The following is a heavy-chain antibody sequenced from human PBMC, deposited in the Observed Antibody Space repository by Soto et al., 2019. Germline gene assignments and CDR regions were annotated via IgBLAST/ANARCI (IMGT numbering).Heavy chain of an antibody. D-gene: IGHD6-13*01. V-gene: IGHV1-18*01. CDR1: GYTFTNYG. J-gene: IGHJ6*01. CDR3: AREGKAPYYYNGMDV. Sequence: QVQVVQSGDEVQKPGASVKVSCKASGYTFTNYGFSWVRQAPGQGLEWMGWISGYNGNTKYAEKSQGRVTMTTATSTSAAEMVLRSLRSDDTAVYYCAREGKAPYYYNGMDVWWPGTAGTVS. CDR2: ISGYNGNT.